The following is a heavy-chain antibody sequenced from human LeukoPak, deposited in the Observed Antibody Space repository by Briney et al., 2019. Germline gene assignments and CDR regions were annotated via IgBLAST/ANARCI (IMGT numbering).Heavy chain of an antibody. CDR3: AKEKATYFYDSGAPGGAFDI. D-gene: IGHD3-10*01. CDR2: ISWNSGRI. Sequence: GRSLRLSCAASGFTFDDYALHWVRQAPGKGLEWVSGISWNSGRIGYADSVKGRFTISRDNAKNSLYLQMNSLRVEDTALYYCAKEKATYFYDSGAPGGAFDIWGQGTLVTVSS. CDR1: GFTFDDYA. V-gene: IGHV3-9*01. J-gene: IGHJ3*02.